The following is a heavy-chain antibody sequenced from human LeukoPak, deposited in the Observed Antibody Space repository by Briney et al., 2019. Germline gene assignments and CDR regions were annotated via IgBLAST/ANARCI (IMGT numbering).Heavy chain of an antibody. D-gene: IGHD6-19*01. CDR1: GYSISNSNW. V-gene: IGHV4-4*02. CDR3: ARIAAVAGTPYYFDY. J-gene: IGHJ4*02. Sequence: SETLSLTCAVSGYSISNSNWWSWVRQPPGKGLEWIGEIYHSGSTNYNPSLKSRVTISVDKSKNQFSLKLTSVTAADTAVYYCARIAAVAGTPYYFDYWGQGTLVTVSS. CDR2: IYHSGST.